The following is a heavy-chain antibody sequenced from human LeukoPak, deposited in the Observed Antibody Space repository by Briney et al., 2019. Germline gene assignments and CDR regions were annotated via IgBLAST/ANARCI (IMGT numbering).Heavy chain of an antibody. Sequence: PGGSLRLSCAASGFTFDDFAMNWVRQAPGKGLEWVSGINGNGGSTGYADSVKGQFTISRDNAKNSLYLQMNSLRAEDTALYYCARVAVGATFDCWGQGTLVTVSS. D-gene: IGHD1-26*01. CDR2: INGNGGST. V-gene: IGHV3-20*04. CDR1: GFTFDDFA. CDR3: ARVAVGATFDC. J-gene: IGHJ4*02.